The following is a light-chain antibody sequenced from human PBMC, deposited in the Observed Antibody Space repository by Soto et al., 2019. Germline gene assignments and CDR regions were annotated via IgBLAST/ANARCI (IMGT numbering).Light chain of an antibody. V-gene: IGLV1-40*01. CDR1: SSNIGAGYD. CDR3: QSYDSSLRSV. Sequence: QSVLTQPPSVSGAPGQRVTISCTGSSSNIGAGYDVHWYQQLPGTAPKLLIYGNSNRPSGVPDRFSGSKSGTSPSLAITGLQAEDEADYYCQSYDSSLRSVFGGGTKLTVL. CDR2: GNS. J-gene: IGLJ2*01.